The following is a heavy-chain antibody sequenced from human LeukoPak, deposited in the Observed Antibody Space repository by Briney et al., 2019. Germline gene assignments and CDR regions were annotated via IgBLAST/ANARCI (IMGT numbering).Heavy chain of an antibody. CDR3: ARDEGSSSSEFDY. D-gene: IGHD6-6*01. J-gene: IGHJ4*02. Sequence: PGGSLRLSCAASRFTFSSYGMHWVRQAPGKGLEWVAVIWYDGSNKYYADSVKGRFTISRDNSKNTLYLQMNSLRAEDTAVYYCARDEGSSSSEFDYWGQGTLVTVSS. CDR1: RFTFSSYG. V-gene: IGHV3-33*01. CDR2: IWYDGSNK.